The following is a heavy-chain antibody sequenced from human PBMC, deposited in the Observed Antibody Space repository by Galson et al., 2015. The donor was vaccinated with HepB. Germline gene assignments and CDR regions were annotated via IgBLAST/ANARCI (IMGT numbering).Heavy chain of an antibody. CDR3: AKGRLAVAGTDYFDY. CDR2: ITASGALT. V-gene: IGHV3-23*01. D-gene: IGHD6-19*01. CDR1: GFTFKSYA. Sequence: SLRLSCAASGFTFKSYAMSWVRQAPGKGLEWVSSITASGALTHYADSVRGRFTISRDNSKNTFFLQMDSLTVEDTARYYCAKGRLAVAGTDYFDYWGQGTLVTVSS. J-gene: IGHJ4*02.